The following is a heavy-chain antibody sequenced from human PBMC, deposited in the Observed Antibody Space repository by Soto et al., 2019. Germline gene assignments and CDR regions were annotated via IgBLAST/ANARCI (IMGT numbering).Heavy chain of an antibody. Sequence: ASVKVSCKASGYTFTSYGISWVRQAPGQGLEWMGWISAYNGNTNYAQKLQGRVTMTTDTSTSTAYMELRSLRSDDTAVYYCARGRLENTYYDYIWGSYRSHGIFDYWGQGTLVTVSS. J-gene: IGHJ4*02. D-gene: IGHD3-16*02. CDR2: ISAYNGNT. V-gene: IGHV1-18*01. CDR3: ARGRLENTYYDYIWGSYRSHGIFDY. CDR1: GYTFTSYG.